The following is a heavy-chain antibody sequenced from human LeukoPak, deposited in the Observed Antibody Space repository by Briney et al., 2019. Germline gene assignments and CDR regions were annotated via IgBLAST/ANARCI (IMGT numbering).Heavy chain of an antibody. CDR1: GYTFTSYD. J-gene: IGHJ4*02. Sequence: ASVKVSCKASGYTFTSYDINCVRQATGQGREWMGCMNPSSGNTGYAQKFQSRVTMTRDTSISTAYMELSRLRSEDTAVYYCARAQYSSRGFSYWGQGTLVTVSS. D-gene: IGHD6-13*01. CDR3: ARAQYSSRGFSY. V-gene: IGHV1-8*01. CDR2: MNPSSGNT.